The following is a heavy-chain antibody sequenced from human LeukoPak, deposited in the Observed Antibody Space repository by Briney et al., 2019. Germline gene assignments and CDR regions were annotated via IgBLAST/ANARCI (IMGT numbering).Heavy chain of an antibody. D-gene: IGHD3-10*01. Sequence: SETLSLTCTVSGGSISTYYWSWIRQHPGKGLEWLGYIYYSGSANYNPSLKSRVTISVDTSKNQFSLKLSSVTAADTAVYYCARSYGSGNYFDYWGQGTLVTASS. CDR1: GGSISTYY. CDR2: IYYSGSA. V-gene: IGHV4-59*01. CDR3: ARSYGSGNYFDY. J-gene: IGHJ4*02.